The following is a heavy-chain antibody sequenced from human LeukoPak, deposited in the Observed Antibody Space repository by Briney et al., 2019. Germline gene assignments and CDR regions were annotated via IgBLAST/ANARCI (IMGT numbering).Heavy chain of an antibody. CDR1: GFTFSSYG. CDR3: ASDSVPEHYYYYGMDV. V-gene: IGHV3-33*01. D-gene: IGHD3-10*01. Sequence: PGGSLRLSCAASGFTFSSYGMHWVRQAPGKGLEWVAVIWYDGSNKYYADSVKGRFTISRDNSKNTLYLQMNSLRAEDTAVYYCASDSVPEHYYYYGMDVWGQGTTVTVSS. CDR2: IWYDGSNK. J-gene: IGHJ6*02.